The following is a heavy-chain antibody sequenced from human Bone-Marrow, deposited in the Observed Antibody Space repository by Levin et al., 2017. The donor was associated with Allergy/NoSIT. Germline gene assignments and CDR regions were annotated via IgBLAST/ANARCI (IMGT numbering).Heavy chain of an antibody. CDR2: INHSGST. D-gene: IGHD3-3*01. J-gene: IGHJ4*02. CDR1: GGSFSGYY. V-gene: IGHV4-34*01. Sequence: PSETLSLTCAVYGGSFSGYYWSWIRQPPGKGLEWIGEINHSGSTNYNPSLKSRVTISVDTSKNQFSLKLSSVTAADTAVYYCARVRRYYDFWSGYPDYWGQGTLVTVSS. CDR3: ARVRRYYDFWSGYPDY.